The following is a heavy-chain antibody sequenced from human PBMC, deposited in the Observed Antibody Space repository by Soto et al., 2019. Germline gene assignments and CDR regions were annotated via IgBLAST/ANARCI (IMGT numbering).Heavy chain of an antibody. CDR3: AGRKDRSGPIYFDY. Sequence: QVQLVQSGAEVKKPGASVKISCKASGYTFTTYDINWVRQATGQGIEWMGWMNPNNGKTGYAQKFKGRVSMTRDTSISTDDLELSSVRSEDTAVYYGAGRKDRSGPIYFDYGGQGTLFTVSS. J-gene: IGHJ4*02. CDR1: GYTFTTYD. CDR2: MNPNNGKT. V-gene: IGHV1-8*01.